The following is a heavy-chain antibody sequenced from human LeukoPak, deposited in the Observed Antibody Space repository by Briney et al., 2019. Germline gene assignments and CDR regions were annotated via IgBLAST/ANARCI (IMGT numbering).Heavy chain of an antibody. CDR2: IYHSGST. V-gene: IGHV4-38-2*01. D-gene: IGHD3-10*01. CDR1: GYSISSGYY. Sequence: SETLSLTCAVSGYSISSGYYWGWIRQPPGKGLEWIGSIYHSGSTYYNPSLKSRVTISVDTSKNQFSLKLSSVTAADTAVYYCARLWSGELLRPDYWGQGTLVTVSS. CDR3: ARLWSGELLRPDY. J-gene: IGHJ4*02.